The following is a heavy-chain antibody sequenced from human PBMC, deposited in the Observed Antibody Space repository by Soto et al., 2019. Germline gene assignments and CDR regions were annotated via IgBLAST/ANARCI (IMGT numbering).Heavy chain of an antibody. D-gene: IGHD1-20*01. CDR2: ISGSGGST. CDR1: GFTFSSYA. V-gene: IGHV3-23*01. J-gene: IGHJ4*02. CDR3: AKPLTGTSLPYYFDY. Sequence: EVQLLESGGGLVQPGGSLRLSCAASGFTFSSYAMSWVRQAPGKGLEWVSAISGSGGSTYYADSVKGRFTISRDNSKNTLYRQMNSLRAEDTAVYYCAKPLTGTSLPYYFDYWGQGTLVTVSS.